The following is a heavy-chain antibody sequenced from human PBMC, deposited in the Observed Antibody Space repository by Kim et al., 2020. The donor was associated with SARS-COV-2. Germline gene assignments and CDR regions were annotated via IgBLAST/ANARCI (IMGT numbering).Heavy chain of an antibody. Sequence: SETLSLTCTVSGGSISSYYWSWIRQPPGKGLEWIGYIYYSGSTNYNPSLKSRVTISVDTSKNQFSLKLSSVTAADTAVYYCAREGSFMVRGVPRYYYGMDVWGQGTTVTVSS. CDR1: GGSISSYY. J-gene: IGHJ6*02. V-gene: IGHV4-59*01. CDR3: AREGSFMVRGVPRYYYGMDV. D-gene: IGHD3-10*01. CDR2: IYYSGST.